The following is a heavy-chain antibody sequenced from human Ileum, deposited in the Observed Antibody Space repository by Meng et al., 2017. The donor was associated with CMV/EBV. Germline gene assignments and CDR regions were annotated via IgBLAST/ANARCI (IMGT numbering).Heavy chain of an antibody. Sequence: LEGSGPGLGKASETLSLSCTVSGGCFSDYYLNWIRQPAGQGLEWIGRIHSNGATDYNPSLQSRVTMSVDSSKNEFFLSLSFVTAADTAIYYCARRRGPRGYIDYWGQGILVTVSS. CDR1: GGCFSDYY. D-gene: IGHD3-10*01. CDR2: IHSNGAT. J-gene: IGHJ4*02. V-gene: IGHV4-4*07. CDR3: ARRRGPRGYIDY.